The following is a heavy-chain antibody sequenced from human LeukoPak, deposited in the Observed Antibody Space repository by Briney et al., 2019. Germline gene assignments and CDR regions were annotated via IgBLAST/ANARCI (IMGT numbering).Heavy chain of an antibody. D-gene: IGHD6-13*01. CDR2: ISHDGSNK. CDR1: GFTFNIYP. J-gene: IGHJ4*02. CDR3: ARAHSSTWSSYFDS. Sequence: GGSLRLSCAASGFTFNIYPMHWVRQAPGKGLEWVAVISHDGSNKYYADSVRGRSTISRDNSKSTLYLQMNSLTTEDTAVYYCARAHSSTWSSYFDSWGQGTLVTVSS. V-gene: IGHV3-30-3*01.